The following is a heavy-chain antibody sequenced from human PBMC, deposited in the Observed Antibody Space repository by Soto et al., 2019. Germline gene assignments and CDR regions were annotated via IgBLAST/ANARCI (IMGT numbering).Heavy chain of an antibody. CDR1: AFTFSSYA. CDR2: VSGSGDRT. V-gene: IGHV3-23*01. CDR3: AREAPRRSYADQ. Sequence: EVQLLESGGGLVQPGGSLRLSCAASAFTFSSYAMSWVRQAPGKGLEWVSAVSGSGDRTYYTDSVKGRFTISRDNSKSTLYLQRNCLGVEDTAVSYCAREAPRRSYADQWGQGTLVTVSS. J-gene: IGHJ1*01. D-gene: IGHD1-26*01.